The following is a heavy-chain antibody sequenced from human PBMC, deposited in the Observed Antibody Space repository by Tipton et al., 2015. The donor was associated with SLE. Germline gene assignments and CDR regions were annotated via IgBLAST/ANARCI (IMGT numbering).Heavy chain of an antibody. CDR3: AASTITIFGVPIIDFDV. CDR1: GVSISGNY. J-gene: IGHJ3*01. Sequence: TLSLTCTVSGVSISGNYWSWIRQPAGKGLEWIGRIYTSGGTSQNPSLGSRVTISADTSKNQFSMKLSSVTAADTAVYYCAASTITIFGVPIIDFDVWGQGTMVTVSS. D-gene: IGHD3-3*01. CDR2: IYTSGGT. V-gene: IGHV4-4*07.